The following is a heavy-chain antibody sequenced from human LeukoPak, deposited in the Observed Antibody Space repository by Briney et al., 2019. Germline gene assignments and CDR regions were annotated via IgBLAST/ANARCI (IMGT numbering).Heavy chain of an antibody. V-gene: IGHV4-31*03. CDR3: AGEPGPKHDYGDYGWFDP. J-gene: IGHJ5*02. D-gene: IGHD4-17*01. CDR1: GGSISSGGYY. Sequence: SQTLSLTCTVSGGSISSGGYYWSWIRQHPGTGLEWIGYIYYSGSTYYNPSLKSRVTISVDTSKNQFSLKLSSVTAADTAVYYCAGEPGPKHDYGDYGWFDPWGQGTLVTVSS. CDR2: IYYSGST.